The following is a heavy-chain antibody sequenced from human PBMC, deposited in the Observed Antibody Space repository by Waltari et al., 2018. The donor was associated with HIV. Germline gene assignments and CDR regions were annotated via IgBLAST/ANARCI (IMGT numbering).Heavy chain of an antibody. J-gene: IGHJ6*02. Sequence: LVLAGAAESNVGAAVTSTSNVSLPPVYRSDTYSVTQAAGQGLEWVGCINPSSGNAGYAQKFQGRVTMTRNSSTITAYMELSGLTSEDTAVYYCASRTKGYCPSGLCLNIDVWGQGTTVTVSS. V-gene: IGHV1-8*02. D-gene: IGHD2-8*01. CDR3: ASRTKGYCPSGLCLNIDV. CDR1: LPPVYRSD. CDR2: INPSSGNA.